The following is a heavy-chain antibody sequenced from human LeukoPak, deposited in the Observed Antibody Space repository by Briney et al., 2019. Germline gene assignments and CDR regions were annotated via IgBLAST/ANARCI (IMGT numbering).Heavy chain of an antibody. CDR2: ISGYNGKT. Sequence: GASVKVSCKASGYTFNTYGITWVRQAPGQGLEWMGWISGYNGKTKYAQKLQDRVTMTTDTSTTTAYMELRSLTSDDTAVYYCARGENSSSWHNFDYWGQGTLVTVSS. CDR3: ARGENSSSWHNFDY. D-gene: IGHD6-13*01. J-gene: IGHJ4*02. CDR1: GYTFNTYG. V-gene: IGHV1-18*01.